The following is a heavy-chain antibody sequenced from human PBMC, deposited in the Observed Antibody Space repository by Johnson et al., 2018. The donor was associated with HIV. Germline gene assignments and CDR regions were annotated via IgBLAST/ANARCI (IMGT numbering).Heavy chain of an antibody. D-gene: IGHD3-16*01. CDR3: AKVPGIGPSYAFDI. V-gene: IGHV3-33*06. CDR1: GFTFSTYG. Sequence: QVQLVESGGGFVQPGGSLRLSCAASGFTFSTYGMHWVRQAPGKGLEWVAVMWYDGSNKYYADSVKGRFTISRDNSKNTLYLQMNSLRAEDTAVYYCAKVPGIGPSYAFDIWGQGTMVTVSS. J-gene: IGHJ3*02. CDR2: MWYDGSNK.